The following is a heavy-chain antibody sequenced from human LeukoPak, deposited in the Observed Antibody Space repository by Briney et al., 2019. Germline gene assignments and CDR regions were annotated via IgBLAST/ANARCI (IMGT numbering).Heavy chain of an antibody. Sequence: ASVKVSCKASGYTFTGYYMHWVRQAPGQGLEWMGWINPNSGGTNYAQKFQGRVTMTRDMSTSTVYMELSSLRSEDTAVYYCARGGKILRYYFDYWGQGTLVTVSS. J-gene: IGHJ4*02. V-gene: IGHV1-2*02. CDR3: ARGGKILRYYFDY. D-gene: IGHD4-17*01. CDR1: GYTFTGYY. CDR2: INPNSGGT.